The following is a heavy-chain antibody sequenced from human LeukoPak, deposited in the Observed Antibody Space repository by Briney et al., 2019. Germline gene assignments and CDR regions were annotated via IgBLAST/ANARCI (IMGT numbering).Heavy chain of an antibody. J-gene: IGHJ6*03. D-gene: IGHD4-11*01. CDR1: GYTFTSYD. V-gene: IGHV1-8*01. Sequence: ASVKVSCKASGYTFTSYDINWVRQATGQGLEWMGWMNPNSGNTGYAQKFQGRVTMTRNTSISTAYMELSSLRAEDTAIYYCVRVTTGSDYMDVWGNGTTVTVSS. CDR2: MNPNSGNT. CDR3: VRVTTGSDYMDV.